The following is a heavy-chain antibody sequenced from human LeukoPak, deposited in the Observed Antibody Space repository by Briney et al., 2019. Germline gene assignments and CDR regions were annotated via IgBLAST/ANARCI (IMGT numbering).Heavy chain of an antibody. V-gene: IGHV1-69*04. Sequence: SVKVSCKASGGTFSSYAISWVRQAPGQGLEWMGRIIPILGIANYAQKFQGRVTITADKSTSTAYMELSSLRSEDTAVYYCARSHYDFWSGYTYFDYWGQGTLVTVSS. CDR3: ARSHYDFWSGYTYFDY. J-gene: IGHJ4*02. D-gene: IGHD3-3*01. CDR1: GGTFSSYA. CDR2: IIPILGIA.